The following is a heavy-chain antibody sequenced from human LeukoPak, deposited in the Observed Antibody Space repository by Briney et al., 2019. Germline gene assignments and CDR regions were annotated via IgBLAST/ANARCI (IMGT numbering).Heavy chain of an antibody. CDR1: GGSISSGSHY. J-gene: IGHJ4*02. Sequence: PSETLSLTCTVSGGSISSGSHYWSWIRQPAGKGLEWIGRIYTSGSTNYNPSLKSRVTISVDTSKNQFSLKLSSVTAADTAVYYCARVGYYGVVRIFDYWGQGTLVTVSS. CDR2: IYTSGST. V-gene: IGHV4-61*02. CDR3: ARVGYYGVVRIFDY. D-gene: IGHD3-10*01.